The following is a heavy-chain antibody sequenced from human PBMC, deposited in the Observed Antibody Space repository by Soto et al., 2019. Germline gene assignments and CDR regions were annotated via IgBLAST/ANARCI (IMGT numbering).Heavy chain of an antibody. CDR2: INHSGST. Sequence: SETLSLTCAVYGGSFSGYYWSWIRQPPGKGLEWIGEINHSGSTNYNPSLKSRVTISVDTSKNQFSLKLSSVTAADTAVYYCARATDYDFWSGYYPKLYYYYYGMDVWGQGTTVTVSS. CDR1: GGSFSGYY. V-gene: IGHV4-34*01. D-gene: IGHD3-3*01. CDR3: ARATDYDFWSGYYPKLYYYYYGMDV. J-gene: IGHJ6*02.